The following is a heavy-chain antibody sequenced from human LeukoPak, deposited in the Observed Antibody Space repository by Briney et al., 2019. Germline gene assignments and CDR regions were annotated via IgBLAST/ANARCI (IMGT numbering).Heavy chain of an antibody. D-gene: IGHD6-19*01. V-gene: IGHV1-2*02. CDR2: INPNSGGT. CDR3: ARDLPAVAGTDY. CDR1: GYTFTGYY. J-gene: IGHJ4*02. Sequence: ASVKVSCKASGYTFTGYYMHWVRQAPGQGLEWMGWINPNSGGTKYAQKFQGRVTMTRDTSIRTAYMELSRLRSDDTAVYYCARDLPAVAGTDYWGQGTLVTVSS.